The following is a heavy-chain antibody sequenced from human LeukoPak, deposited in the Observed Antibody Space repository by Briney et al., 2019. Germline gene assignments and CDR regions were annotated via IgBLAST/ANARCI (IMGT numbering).Heavy chain of an antibody. J-gene: IGHJ4*02. CDR3: ARQSPGFMIAGYFDY. CDR1: GFTFSSYW. CDR2: IFHEGLT. V-gene: IGHV4-4*02. D-gene: IGHD3-16*01. Sequence: TGGSLRLSCAASGFTFSSYWMSWVRQSPAKGLEWIGEIFHEGLTNYNPSLKSRATISIDKSKSQFSLRLTSVTAADTAVYYCARQSPGFMIAGYFDYWGQGTLVTVSS.